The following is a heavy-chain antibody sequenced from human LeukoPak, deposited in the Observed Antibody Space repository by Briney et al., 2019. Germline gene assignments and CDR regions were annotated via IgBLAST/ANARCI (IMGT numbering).Heavy chain of an antibody. D-gene: IGHD1-26*01. CDR2: ISGSSSTI. CDR1: GFTFSDHY. Sequence: GGSLRLSCAVSGFTFSDHYMDWVRQAPGKGLEWVSYISGSSSTIYYADSVKGRFTISRDNARNSLNLQMNGLRDEDTAVYYCARDPSGTFYRYYFDYWGQGTLVTVSS. J-gene: IGHJ4*02. CDR3: ARDPSGTFYRYYFDY. V-gene: IGHV3-48*02.